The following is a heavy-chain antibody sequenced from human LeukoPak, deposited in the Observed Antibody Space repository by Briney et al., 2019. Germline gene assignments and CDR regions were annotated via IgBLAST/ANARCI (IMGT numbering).Heavy chain of an antibody. J-gene: IGHJ3*02. CDR2: IYYDGST. CDR3: ARRGGGLAFDI. V-gene: IGHV4-59*08. Sequence: SETLSLTCTVSGGSISSYYWSWIRQPPGKGLEYIGYIYYDGSTNYNPSLKSRVTISIDTSKIHFSLRLSSVTAADTALYYCARRGGGLAFDIWGQGTIITVSS. CDR1: GGSISSYY. D-gene: IGHD3-16*01.